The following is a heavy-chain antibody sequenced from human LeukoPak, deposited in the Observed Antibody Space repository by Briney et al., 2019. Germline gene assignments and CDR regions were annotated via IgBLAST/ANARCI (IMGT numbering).Heavy chain of an antibody. Sequence: ASVKVSCKASGYTFTGYYMHWVRQAPGQGLEWMGWINPNSGGTNYAQKFQGRVTMTRDTSISTAYMELSRLRSDDTVVYYCARDQGYYDSSGYHRWGQGTLVTVSS. CDR3: ARDQGYYDSSGYHR. CDR2: INPNSGGT. D-gene: IGHD3-22*01. J-gene: IGHJ4*02. V-gene: IGHV1-2*02. CDR1: GYTFTGYY.